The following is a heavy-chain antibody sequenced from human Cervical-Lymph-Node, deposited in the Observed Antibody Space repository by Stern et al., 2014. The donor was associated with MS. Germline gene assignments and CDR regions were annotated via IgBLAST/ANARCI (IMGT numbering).Heavy chain of an antibody. J-gene: IGHJ4*02. V-gene: IGHV4-31*03. CDR3: ARVSYDFWSGYFPFDY. Sequence: QLQLQESGPGLVKPSQTLSLTCTVSGGSISSGGYYWSWIRQHPGKGLEWIGYIYYSGRTYYNPSLKSRVTISVDTSKNQFSLKLSSVTAADTAVYYCARVSYDFWSGYFPFDYWGQGTLVTVSS. D-gene: IGHD3-3*01. CDR1: GGSISSGGYY. CDR2: IYYSGRT.